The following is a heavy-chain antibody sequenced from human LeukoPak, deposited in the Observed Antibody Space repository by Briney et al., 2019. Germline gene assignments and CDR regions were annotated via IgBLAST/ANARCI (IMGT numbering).Heavy chain of an antibody. V-gene: IGHV4-39*02. Sequence: SETLSLTCTISGGSITGSSYYWGWIRQSPGKGLEWIGNIYYSGSTYYNSSLKGRVTISIDTSKNHFSLRLTSVTASETAVYFCTRGSYDVLTGRSTLGEYWGQGTLVAVSS. CDR3: TRGSYDVLTGRSTLGEY. CDR1: GGSITGSSYY. D-gene: IGHD3-9*01. CDR2: IYYSGST. J-gene: IGHJ4*02.